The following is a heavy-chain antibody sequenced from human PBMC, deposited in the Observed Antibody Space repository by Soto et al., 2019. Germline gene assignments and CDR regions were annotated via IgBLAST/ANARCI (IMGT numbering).Heavy chain of an antibody. V-gene: IGHV6-1*01. CDR2: TYYRSKWYN. Sequence: SQTLSLTCAISGDSVSSSSVTWNWIRQSPSRGLEWLGRTYYRSKWYNDYAESVKSRIIINPGTSKNQFSLHLNSVTPEDTAVYYCVRLIGNSWLDFWGQGTLVTVSS. CDR3: VRLIGNSWLDF. CDR1: GDSVSSSSVT. J-gene: IGHJ5*01. D-gene: IGHD1-26*01.